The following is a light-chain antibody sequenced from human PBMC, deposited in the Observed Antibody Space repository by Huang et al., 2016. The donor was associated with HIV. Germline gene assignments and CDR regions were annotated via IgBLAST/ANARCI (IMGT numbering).Light chain of an antibody. J-gene: IGKJ1*01. Sequence: DIVMTQSPDSLAVSPGERATIKCKSSQTVLYSLNKKNYLAWFQQKPGRPPKLLIYWATTRESGVPDRISGSGSGTDFTLTINNLQAEDVAVYFCLQYCSDPQTFGHGTKVEIK. V-gene: IGKV4-1*01. CDR3: LQYCSDPQT. CDR1: QTVLYSLNKKNY. CDR2: WAT.